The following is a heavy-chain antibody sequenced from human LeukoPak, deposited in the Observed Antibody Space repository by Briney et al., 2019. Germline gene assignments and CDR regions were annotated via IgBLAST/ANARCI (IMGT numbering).Heavy chain of an antibody. Sequence: GGSLRLSCAASGFTFSTYAMIWVRQAPGRGLEWVSTISDSGDNTHYSDSVKGRFTISRDNSKNTLYLQMNSLRAEDTAVYYCARRAGAYSHPYDYWGQGTLVTVSS. D-gene: IGHD4/OR15-4a*01. V-gene: IGHV3-23*01. CDR1: GFTFSTYA. CDR2: ISDSGDNT. J-gene: IGHJ4*02. CDR3: ARRAGAYSHPYDY.